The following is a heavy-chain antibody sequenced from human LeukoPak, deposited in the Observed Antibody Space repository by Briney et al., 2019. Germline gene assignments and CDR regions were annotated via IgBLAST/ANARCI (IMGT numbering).Heavy chain of an antibody. Sequence: ASVMVSCKASGYTFTSYGISWVRQAPGQGLEWMGWISAYNGNTNYAQKLQGRVTMTTDTSTSTAYMELRSLRSDDTAVYYCAKIVPAAIGGDWFDPWGQGTLVTVSS. D-gene: IGHD2-2*01. V-gene: IGHV1-18*01. CDR1: GYTFTSYG. CDR3: AKIVPAAIGGDWFDP. CDR2: ISAYNGNT. J-gene: IGHJ5*02.